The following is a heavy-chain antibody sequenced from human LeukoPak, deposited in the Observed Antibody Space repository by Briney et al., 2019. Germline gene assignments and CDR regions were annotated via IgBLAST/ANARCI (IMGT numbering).Heavy chain of an antibody. CDR1: GFTFSSYA. J-gene: IGHJ4*02. CDR2: ISYDGSNK. CDR3: ARESAAFDY. D-gene: IGHD2-2*01. Sequence: PGGSLRLSCAASGFTFSSYAMHWVRQAPGKGLEWVAVISYDGSNKYYADSVKGRFTISRDNSKNTLYLQMNSLRAEDTAVYYCARESAAFDYWGQGTLVTVSS. V-gene: IGHV3-30-3*01.